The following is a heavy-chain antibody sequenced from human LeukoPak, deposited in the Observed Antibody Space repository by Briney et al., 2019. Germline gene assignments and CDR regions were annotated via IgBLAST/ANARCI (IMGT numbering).Heavy chain of an antibody. CDR1: GGSISSYY. D-gene: IGHD3-22*01. V-gene: IGHV4-4*07. CDR2: IYSPGTNN. J-gene: IGHJ3*02. CDR3: ARGIGTSYESSRDAFDI. Sequence: SETLSLTCTVSGGSISSYYWRWIRQPAGKGLEWVGRIYSPGTNNNYNPSLKSRVTISIDTSKNQFSLKLTSVTAGDTAVYYCARGIGTSYESSRDAFDIWAKGQWSPSLQ.